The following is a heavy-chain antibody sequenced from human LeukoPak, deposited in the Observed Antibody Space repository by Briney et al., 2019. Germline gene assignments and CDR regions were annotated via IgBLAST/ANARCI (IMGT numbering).Heavy chain of an antibody. J-gene: IGHJ4*02. D-gene: IGHD5-24*01. CDR1: GYTFSSYG. Sequence: SAVKVSCKCSGYTFSSYGIIWVRQPPGQGLECMGWIGAFNGNTNSGQKFQGRVTLTTDTSTSTAYIELRSLRSDDSAVYYCARDRDDYNGGDYWGKGTMVTVSS. V-gene: IGHV1-18*01. CDR2: IGAFNGNT. CDR3: ARDRDDYNGGDY.